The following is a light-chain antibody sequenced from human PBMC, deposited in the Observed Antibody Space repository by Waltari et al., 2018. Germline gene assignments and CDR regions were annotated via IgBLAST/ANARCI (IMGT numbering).Light chain of an antibody. J-gene: IGKJ2*01. CDR3: QQLNSYP. CDR2: AAS. CDR1: QGIGSY. Sequence: IQLTQSPSSLSASVGDRVTITCRASQGIGSYLAWYQQKPVKAPKLLIYAASTLQSGVPSRFSGSGSGTDFTLTISSLQPEDFATYYCQQLNSYPFGQGTKLEIK. V-gene: IGKV1-9*01.